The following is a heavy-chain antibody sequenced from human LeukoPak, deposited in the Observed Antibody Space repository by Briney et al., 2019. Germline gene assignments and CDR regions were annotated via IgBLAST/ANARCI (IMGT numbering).Heavy chain of an antibody. Sequence: ASVKVSGKASGGTYSSYAISWVRQAPGQGLEWMGGIIPIFGTANYAQKFQGRVTITADESTSTAYMELSSLRSEDTAVYYCAPDYYDGSGYYVFEYWGQGTLVTVSS. CDR1: GGTYSSYA. CDR2: IIPIFGTA. J-gene: IGHJ4*02. V-gene: IGHV1-69*13. CDR3: APDYYDGSGYYVFEY. D-gene: IGHD3-22*01.